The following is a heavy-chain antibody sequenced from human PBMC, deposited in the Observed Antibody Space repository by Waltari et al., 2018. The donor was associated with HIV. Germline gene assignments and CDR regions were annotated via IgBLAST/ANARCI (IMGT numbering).Heavy chain of an antibody. J-gene: IGHJ4*02. CDR2: SRNKANSYAT. D-gene: IGHD3-22*01. Sequence: EVQLVEFGGGLVQPGGSLKLSCAASGFTFSGSAMHWVRQASGKGLEWIARSRNKANSYATVYAASVKGRFTISRDDWKDTAYLQMNSLKSADTAVYYCVRRGRDGYIDYWGQGTLVTVSS. CDR1: GFTFSGSA. V-gene: IGHV3-73*01. CDR3: VRRGRDGYIDY.